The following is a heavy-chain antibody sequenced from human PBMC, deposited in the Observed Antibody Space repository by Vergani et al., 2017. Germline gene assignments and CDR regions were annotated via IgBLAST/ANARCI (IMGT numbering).Heavy chain of an antibody. V-gene: IGHV3-9*01. CDR2: ISWNSGSI. Sequence: EVQLVESGGGLVQPGRSLRLSCAASGFTFDDYAMHWVRQAPGKGLEWVSGISWNSGSIGYADSVKGRFTISRDDAKNSLYLQMNSLRAEDTAVYYCAREPPALLYYYGMDVWGQGTTVTVSS. CDR3: AREPPALLYYYGMDV. J-gene: IGHJ6*02. CDR1: GFTFDDYA.